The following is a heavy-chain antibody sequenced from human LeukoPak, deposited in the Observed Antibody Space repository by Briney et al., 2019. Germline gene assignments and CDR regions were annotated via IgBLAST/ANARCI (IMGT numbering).Heavy chain of an antibody. CDR2: IYTSGST. V-gene: IGHV4-4*07. D-gene: IGHD3-10*01. CDR1: GGSISNYY. CDR3: ARVRSYGGYCGSGTFDY. J-gene: IGHJ4*02. Sequence: IPSETLSLTCTVSGGSISNYYWSWIRQPAGKGLEWIGRIYTSGSTNFNPSLKSRVTMSLDTSKSQFSLKLSSVTAADTAVYYCARVRSYGGYCGSGTFDYWGQGTLVIVSS.